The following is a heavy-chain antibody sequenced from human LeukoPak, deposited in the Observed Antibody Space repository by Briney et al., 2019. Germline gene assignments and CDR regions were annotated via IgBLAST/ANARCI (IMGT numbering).Heavy chain of an antibody. CDR2: IIPIFGTA. J-gene: IGHJ5*02. CDR3: ARAHGGNTDGWFDP. V-gene: IGHV1-69*05. CDR1: GGTFSSYA. Sequence: SVKVSCKASGGTFSSYAISWVRQAPGQGLEWMGGIIPIFGTANYAQKFQGRVTITTDESTSTAYMKLSSLRSEDTAMYYCARAHGGNTDGWFDPWGQGTLVTVSS. D-gene: IGHD4-23*01.